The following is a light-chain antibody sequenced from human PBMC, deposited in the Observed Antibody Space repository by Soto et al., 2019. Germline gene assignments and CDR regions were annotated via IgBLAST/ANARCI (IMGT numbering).Light chain of an antibody. CDR2: EGT. V-gene: IGLV2-23*01. CDR3: CSYASSSTFDV. Sequence: QSVLTQPASVSGSPGQSITISCTGTSSDVGTYNLVSWYQQHPGKAPKLMIYEGTKRPSGVSNRFSGSKSGNTASLTISGLQAEDEADYYCCSYASSSTFDVFGIGTKVTVL. CDR1: SSDVGTYNL. J-gene: IGLJ1*01.